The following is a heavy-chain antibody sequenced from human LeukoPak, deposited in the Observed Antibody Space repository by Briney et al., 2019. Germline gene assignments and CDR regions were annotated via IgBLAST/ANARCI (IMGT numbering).Heavy chain of an antibody. CDR3: ARDRYGSGTAFDY. Sequence: SETLSLTCAVSVGSISSSNWWSWVRQPPGKELEWIGEIYHSGSSNYNPSLKSRVTISLDKSKNQFSLKLSSVTAADTAVYYCARDRYGSGTAFDYWGQGTLVTVSS. D-gene: IGHD3-10*01. CDR1: VGSISSSNW. J-gene: IGHJ4*02. V-gene: IGHV4-4*02. CDR2: IYHSGSS.